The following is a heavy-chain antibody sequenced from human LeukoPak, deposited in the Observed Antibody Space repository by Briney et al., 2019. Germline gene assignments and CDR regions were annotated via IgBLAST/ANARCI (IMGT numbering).Heavy chain of an antibody. D-gene: IGHD3-10*01. J-gene: IGHJ4*02. CDR3: ARDESLVPGAAFDY. CDR1: GFAFNRCG. V-gene: IGHV3-21*01. Sequence: GGSLRLSCAASGFAFNRCGMNWVRQAPGKGLEWVSSITGSSNYINYADSVKGRFTISRDNAENSLYLQMNSLRAEDTAVYYCARDESLVPGAAFDYWGQGTLVTVSS. CDR2: ITGSSNYI.